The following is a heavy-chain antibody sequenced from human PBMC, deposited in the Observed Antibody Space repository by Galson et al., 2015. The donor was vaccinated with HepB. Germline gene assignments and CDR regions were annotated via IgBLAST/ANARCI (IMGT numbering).Heavy chain of an antibody. D-gene: IGHD2-2*02. CDR2: IIPILGIA. CDR1: GGTFSSYA. V-gene: IGHV1-69*04. J-gene: IGHJ3*02. CDR3: ASPPLGVVVPAAIPLNDAFDI. Sequence: SVKVSCKASGGTFSSYAISWVRQAPGQGLEWMGRIIPILGIANYAQKFQGRVTITADKSTSTAYMELSSLRSEDTAVYYCASPPLGVVVPAAIPLNDAFDIWGQGTMVTVSS.